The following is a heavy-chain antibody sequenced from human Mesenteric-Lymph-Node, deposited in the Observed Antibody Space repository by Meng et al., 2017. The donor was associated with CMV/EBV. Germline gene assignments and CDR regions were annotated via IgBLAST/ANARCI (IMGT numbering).Heavy chain of an antibody. Sequence: ASVKVSCKASGYTFTNYYIHWVRQAPGQGLEWMGWINPNSGGPLYVQKFQGRVTMTRDTSISTAYMELSRLRSDDTAVYYCARVNSLYSWFGELSNFDYWGQGTLVTVSS. J-gene: IGHJ4*02. V-gene: IGHV1-2*02. D-gene: IGHD3-10*01. CDR2: INPNSGGP. CDR3: ARVNSLYSWFGELSNFDY. CDR1: GYTFTNYY.